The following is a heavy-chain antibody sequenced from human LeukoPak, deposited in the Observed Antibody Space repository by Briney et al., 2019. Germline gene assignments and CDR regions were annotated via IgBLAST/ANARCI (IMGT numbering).Heavy chain of an antibody. CDR2: IYTSGST. CDR1: GGPLSSGSSY. Sequence: SQTLSLTCTVSGGPLSSGSSYWGWIRQPAGKGLEWIGRIYTSGSTNYNPSLKSRVTISVDTSKSQFSLKLSSVTAADTAVYYCARSCSSTSCYGYYYYYMDVWGKGTTVTVSS. V-gene: IGHV4-61*02. CDR3: ARSCSSTSCYGYYYYYMDV. J-gene: IGHJ6*03. D-gene: IGHD2-2*01.